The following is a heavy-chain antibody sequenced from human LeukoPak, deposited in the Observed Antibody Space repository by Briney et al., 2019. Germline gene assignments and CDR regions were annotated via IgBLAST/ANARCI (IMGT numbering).Heavy chain of an antibody. CDR1: GASVSSASY. Sequence: SETLSLTCTVSGASVSSASYWSWIRQPPGKGLEWIGYIYYSGNTNYNPSLKSRVTISVDTSKNQFSLKLSSVTAADTAVYYCARDRFGKPPDYWGQGTLVTVSS. J-gene: IGHJ4*02. V-gene: IGHV4-61*01. CDR2: IYYSGNT. CDR3: ARDRFGKPPDY. D-gene: IGHD3-10*01.